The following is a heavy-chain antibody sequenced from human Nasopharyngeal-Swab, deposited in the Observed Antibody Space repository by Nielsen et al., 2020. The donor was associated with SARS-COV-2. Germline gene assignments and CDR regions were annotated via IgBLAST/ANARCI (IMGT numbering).Heavy chain of an antibody. CDR3: AFLAGDYYDSSGYYPHYYGMDV. D-gene: IGHD3-22*01. CDR2: ISYDGSNK. Sequence: GGSLRLSCAASGFTFSSSAMHWVRQATGQGLEWVAVISYDGSNKYYADSVKGRFNISRDNAKNTLYLQMNSLRAEDTAVYYCAFLAGDYYDSSGYYPHYYGMDVWGQGTTVTVSS. V-gene: IGHV3-30*04. J-gene: IGHJ6*02. CDR1: GFTFSSSA.